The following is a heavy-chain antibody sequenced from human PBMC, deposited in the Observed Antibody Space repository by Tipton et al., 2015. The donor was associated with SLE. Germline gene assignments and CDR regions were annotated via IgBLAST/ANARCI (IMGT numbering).Heavy chain of an antibody. CDR1: GGSISSYY. J-gene: IGHJ6*02. CDR2: NYYSGST. V-gene: IGHV4-59*01. D-gene: IGHD3-16*01. Sequence: TLSLTCTVSGGSISSYYWSWIRQPPGKGLEWIGYNYYSGSTNYNPSLKSRVTISVDTSKSQFSLKLSSVTAADTAVYYCARGAYFYYDMDVWGQGTTVIVSS. CDR3: ARGAYFYYDMDV.